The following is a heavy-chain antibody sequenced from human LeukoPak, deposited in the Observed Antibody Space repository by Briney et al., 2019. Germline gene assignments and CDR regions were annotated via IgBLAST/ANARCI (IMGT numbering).Heavy chain of an antibody. J-gene: IGHJ4*02. CDR1: GYTFTSNY. D-gene: IGHD2-2*01. Sequence: ASVTVSCKAFGYTFTSNYMHWVRQAPGQGPEWMGVISPSGGSTTYAQKFQGRVTLTRDMSTSTDYLELSSLRAEDTAVYYCASVGRYCSSTSCLVYWGQGTLVTVSS. CDR3: ASVGRYCSSTSCLVY. V-gene: IGHV1-46*01. CDR2: ISPSGGST.